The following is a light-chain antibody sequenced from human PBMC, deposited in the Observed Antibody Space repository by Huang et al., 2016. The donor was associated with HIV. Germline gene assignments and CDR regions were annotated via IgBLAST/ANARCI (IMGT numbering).Light chain of an antibody. CDR3: QQSYRT. Sequence: DIQMTQSPSSLSASVGDRVTITCRASQSITRYLNWYQQKPGKAPKLLIYAASTLQSGVPSRFSGSVSGTDFTLTISSLQPEDFATYYCQQSYRTFGQGTKVEVK. CDR2: AAS. V-gene: IGKV1-39*01. J-gene: IGKJ1*01. CDR1: QSITRY.